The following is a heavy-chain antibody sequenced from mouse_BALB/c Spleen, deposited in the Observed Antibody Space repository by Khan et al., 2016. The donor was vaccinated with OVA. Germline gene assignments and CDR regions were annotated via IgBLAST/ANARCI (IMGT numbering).Heavy chain of an antibody. CDR3: ARAYYANYREAMDY. V-gene: IGHV2-6-7*01. Sequence: QVQLKESGPGPVAPSQSLSITCTVSGFSLTGYGVNWVRQPPGKGLEWLGMIWGDGSTDYNSALKSRLSISKDNSKSQAFLKMNSLQTDDTARYYCARAYYANYREAMDYWGQGTSVTVSA. CDR1: GFSLTGYG. J-gene: IGHJ4*01. CDR2: IWGDGST. D-gene: IGHD2-10*01.